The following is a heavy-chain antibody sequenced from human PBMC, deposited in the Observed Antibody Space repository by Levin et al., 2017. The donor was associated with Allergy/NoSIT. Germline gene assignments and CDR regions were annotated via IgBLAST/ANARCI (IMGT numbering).Heavy chain of an antibody. CDR1: GFTFSSYW. V-gene: IGHV3-74*01. J-gene: IGHJ4*02. CDR2: INGDGSST. D-gene: IGHD1-26*01. Sequence: GGSLRLFCAASGFTFSSYWMHWVRQAPGKGLVWVSRINGDGSSTNYADSVKGRFTISRDNAKNTLYLQMNSLRSDDTAVYYCARALIVGATSGGDYWGQGTLVTVSS. CDR3: ARALIVGATSGGDY.